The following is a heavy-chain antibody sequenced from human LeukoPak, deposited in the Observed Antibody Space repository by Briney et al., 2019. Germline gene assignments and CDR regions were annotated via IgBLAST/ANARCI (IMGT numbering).Heavy chain of an antibody. D-gene: IGHD3-16*02. Sequence: SETLSLTCAVSGGSISSGGYSWSWIRQPPGKGLEWIGYIYHSGSTYYNPSLKSRVTISVDRSKNQFSLQLSSVTAADTAVYYCARAYYDYVWGSYRVDAFDIWGQGTMVTVSS. CDR1: GGSISSGGYS. V-gene: IGHV4-30-2*01. J-gene: IGHJ3*02. CDR3: ARAYYDYVWGSYRVDAFDI. CDR2: IYHSGST.